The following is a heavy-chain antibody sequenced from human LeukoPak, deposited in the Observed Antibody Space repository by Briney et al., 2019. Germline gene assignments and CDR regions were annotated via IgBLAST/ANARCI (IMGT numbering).Heavy chain of an antibody. CDR1: GYTFTGYY. J-gene: IGHJ3*02. D-gene: IGHD3-16*02. CDR3: ARGEMITFGGVIVISTFDI. Sequence: ASVKVSCKTSGYTFTGYYIQWVRQAPGQGLEWMGYINPDNGGTNYAQEFQGRVTMTRDTSISTAYMELNRLRSDDTAVYYCARGEMITFGGVIVISTFDIWGQGTMVTVS. V-gene: IGHV1-2*02. CDR2: INPDNGGT.